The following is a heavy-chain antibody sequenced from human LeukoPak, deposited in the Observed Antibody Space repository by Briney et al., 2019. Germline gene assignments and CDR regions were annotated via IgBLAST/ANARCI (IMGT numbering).Heavy chain of an antibody. D-gene: IGHD1-1*01. CDR1: GYTFTSYD. CDR3: AAAGYNWNDGWFDP. J-gene: IGHJ5*02. V-gene: IGHV1-8*01. CDR2: MNPNSGNT. Sequence: ASVKVSCKASGYTFTSYDINWVRQATGQGLEWMGWMNPNSGNTGYARKFQDRVTMTRNTSISTAYMELSSLRSEDTAVYYCAAAGYNWNDGWFDPWGQGTLVTVSS.